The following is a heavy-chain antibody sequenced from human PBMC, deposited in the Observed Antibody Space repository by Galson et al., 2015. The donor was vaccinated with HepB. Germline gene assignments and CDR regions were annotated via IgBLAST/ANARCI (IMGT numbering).Heavy chain of an antibody. D-gene: IGHD6-6*01. J-gene: IGHJ5*02. CDR1: GYTFTSYG. CDR3: ARDLKFVYSSSAPGRPWFDP. Sequence: SVKVSCKASGYTFTSYGISWVRQAPGQGLEWMGWISAYNGNTNYAQKLQGRVTMTTDTSTSTAYMELRSLRSDDTAVYYCARDLKFVYSSSAPGRPWFDPWGQGTLVTVSS. V-gene: IGHV1-18*01. CDR2: ISAYNGNT.